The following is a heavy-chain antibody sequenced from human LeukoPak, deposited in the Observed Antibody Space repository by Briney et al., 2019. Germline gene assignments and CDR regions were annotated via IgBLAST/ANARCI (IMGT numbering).Heavy chain of an antibody. V-gene: IGHV3-23*01. D-gene: IGHD1-26*01. CDR1: GFTFSSSP. Sequence: GGSLRLSCAASGFTFSSSPMSWVRQAPGKGLDWVSSISADGPTYYADSVKGRFTISRDNSKNTLYLQVNSLRGEDTAVYYCTKDFEGSFDPWGQGTLVTVSS. CDR2: ISADGPT. J-gene: IGHJ5*02. CDR3: TKDFEGSFDP.